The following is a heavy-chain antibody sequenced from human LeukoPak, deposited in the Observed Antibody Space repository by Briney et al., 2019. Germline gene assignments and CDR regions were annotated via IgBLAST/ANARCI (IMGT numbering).Heavy chain of an antibody. Sequence: GGSVKVSCKASGYTFTSYDINWVRQATGQGLEWMGWMNPNSGNTGYAQKFQGRVTMTRNTSISTAYMELSSLRSEDTAVYYCAREGGLYCSGGSCYFSGIAFDIWGQGTMVTVSS. D-gene: IGHD2-15*01. V-gene: IGHV1-8*01. CDR2: MNPNSGNT. J-gene: IGHJ3*02. CDR3: AREGGLYCSGGSCYFSGIAFDI. CDR1: GYTFTSYD.